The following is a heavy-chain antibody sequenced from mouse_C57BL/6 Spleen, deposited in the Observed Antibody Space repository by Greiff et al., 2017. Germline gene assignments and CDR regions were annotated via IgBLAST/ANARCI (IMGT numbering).Heavy chain of an antibody. D-gene: IGHD2-3*01. CDR2: IDPSSGGT. Sequence: VQLQQPGAELVKPGASVKLSCKASGYTFTSYWMHWVKQRPGRGLEWIGRIDPSSGGTKYNEKFKSKATLAVDKASSTADMQLSSLTSEDSAVYYSARGDDGYYFWYVEVGGTGTTVTVST. V-gene: IGHV1-72*01. CDR1: GYTFTSYW. J-gene: IGHJ1*03. CDR3: ARGDDGYYFWYVEV.